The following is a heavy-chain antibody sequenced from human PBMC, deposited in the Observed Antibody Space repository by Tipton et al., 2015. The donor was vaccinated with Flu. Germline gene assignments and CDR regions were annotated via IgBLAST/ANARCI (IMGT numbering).Heavy chain of an antibody. V-gene: IGHV4-59*01. Sequence: TLSLTCTVSGGSIRGYYWNWIRQFPGKGLEWIGFVYYTGSTNYKSSLKSRVTISTDTSTNQVSLKMNSVIAADTAVYYCARGPPGPSIRAHYFDIWGQGALVTVSS. J-gene: IGHJ4*02. CDR2: VYYTGST. CDR3: ARGPPGPSIRAHYFDI. CDR1: GGSIRGYY.